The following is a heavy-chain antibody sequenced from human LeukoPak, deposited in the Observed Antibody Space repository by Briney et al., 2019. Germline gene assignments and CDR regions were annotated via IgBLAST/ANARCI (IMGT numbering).Heavy chain of an antibody. J-gene: IGHJ4*02. CDR3: ARDQVY. Sequence: GGSLRLSCAASGFTFSSYAMHWVRQAPGKGLEWVAVISYDGSNKYYADSVKGRFTISRDNAKNSLYLQMNSLRAEDTAVYYCARDQVYWGQGTLVTVSS. V-gene: IGHV3-30-3*01. CDR1: GFTFSSYA. CDR2: ISYDGSNK.